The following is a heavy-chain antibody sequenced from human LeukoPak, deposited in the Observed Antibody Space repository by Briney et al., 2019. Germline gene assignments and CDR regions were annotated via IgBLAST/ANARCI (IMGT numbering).Heavy chain of an antibody. CDR1: GFTVSSHY. Sequence: GGSLRLSCAASGFTVSSHYMSWVRQAPGKGLEWVSLISASGVSTYYADSVKGRFTISRDNSNTTLYLQMGSLRAGDTAVYFCGRDIQLSYLGQGNPGHRLL. D-gene: IGHD1-1*01. CDR3: GRDIQLSY. J-gene: IGHJ4*02. V-gene: IGHV3-53*01. CDR2: ISASGVST.